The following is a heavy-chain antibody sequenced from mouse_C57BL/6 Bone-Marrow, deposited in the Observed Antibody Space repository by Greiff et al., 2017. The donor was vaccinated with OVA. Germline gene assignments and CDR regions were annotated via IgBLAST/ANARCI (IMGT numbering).Heavy chain of an antibody. Sequence: QVQLKQSGAELVRPGASVTLSCKASGYTFTDYEMHWVKQTPVHGLEWIGAIDPETGGTAYNQKFKGKAILTADKSSSTAYMELRSLTSEYSAVYYCTCGSSSPCGYWGQGTTLTVSS. CDR3: TCGSSSPCGY. D-gene: IGHD1-1*01. CDR2: IDPETGGT. V-gene: IGHV1-15*01. CDR1: GYTFTDYE. J-gene: IGHJ2*01.